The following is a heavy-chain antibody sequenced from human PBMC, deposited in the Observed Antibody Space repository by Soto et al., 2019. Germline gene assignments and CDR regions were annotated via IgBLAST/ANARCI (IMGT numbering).Heavy chain of an antibody. CDR1: GFTFSSYG. J-gene: IGHJ5*02. CDR3: AKDLSPVGATAWFDP. D-gene: IGHD1-26*01. CDR2: IWYDGSNK. V-gene: IGHV3-33*03. Sequence: GGSLRLSCAASGFTFSSYGMHWVRQAPGKGLEWVAVIWYDGSNKYYADSVKGRFTISRDNSKNTLYLQMNSLRAEDTAVYYCAKDLSPVGATAWFDPWGQGTLVTVSS.